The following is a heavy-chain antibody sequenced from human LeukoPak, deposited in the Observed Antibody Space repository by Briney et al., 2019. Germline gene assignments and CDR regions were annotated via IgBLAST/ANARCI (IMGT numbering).Heavy chain of an antibody. CDR1: VYTFTSYP. J-gene: IGHJ4*02. D-gene: IGHD4-17*01. CDR2: ITTYNDNT. V-gene: IGHV1-18*01. Sequence: ASVNVSCKASVYTFTSYPISWVRQAPGQGLEWMGWITTYNDNTNYAQKLQGRVTMTTDTSTSTAYMDLRGLRSDDTAVYYCARGYDYGDYVGDFDYWGQGTLVTVSS. CDR3: ARGYDYGDYVGDFDY.